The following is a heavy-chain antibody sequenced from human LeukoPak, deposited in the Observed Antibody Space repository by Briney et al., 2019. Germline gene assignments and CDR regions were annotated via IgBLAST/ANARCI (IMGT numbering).Heavy chain of an antibody. CDR3: ARVGSLSRGRNWVDP. CDR1: GGSISSSSYY. Sequence: SETLSLTCTVSGGSISSSSYYWGWIRQPPGKGLEWIGSIYYSGSTYYNPSLKSRVTISVDTSKNQFSLKLSSVTAADTAVYYCARVGSLSRGRNWVDPWGQGTLVTVSS. D-gene: IGHD6-13*01. V-gene: IGHV4-39*01. J-gene: IGHJ5*02. CDR2: IYYSGST.